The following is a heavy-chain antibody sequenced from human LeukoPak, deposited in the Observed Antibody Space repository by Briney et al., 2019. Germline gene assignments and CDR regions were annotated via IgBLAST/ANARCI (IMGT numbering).Heavy chain of an antibody. J-gene: IGHJ6*03. V-gene: IGHV3-20*04. D-gene: IGHD2-15*01. CDR1: GFTFDDYG. CDR2: INWNGGST. Sequence: PGGSLRLSCAASGFTFDDYGMRWVRQAPGEGLEWVSGINWNGGSTGYADSVKGRFTISRDNAKNSLYLQMNSLRAEDTALYYCARTGYLYYYMDVWGKGTTVTVSS. CDR3: ARTGYLYYYMDV.